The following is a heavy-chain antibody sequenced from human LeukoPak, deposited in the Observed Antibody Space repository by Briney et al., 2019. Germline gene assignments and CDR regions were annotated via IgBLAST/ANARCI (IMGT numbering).Heavy chain of an antibody. J-gene: IGHJ5*02. CDR3: ARDSSGWYHWFDP. CDR1: GITLNDLS. D-gene: IGHD6-19*01. Sequence: ASVKVSCKVSGITLNDLSIQWVRQAPGKGLEWMGGFDPEDGETIYAPKFQARVTMTQDTYEDTAYMELSSLRSEDTAVYYCARDSSGWYHWFDPWGQGTLVTVSS. V-gene: IGHV1-24*01. CDR2: FDPEDGET.